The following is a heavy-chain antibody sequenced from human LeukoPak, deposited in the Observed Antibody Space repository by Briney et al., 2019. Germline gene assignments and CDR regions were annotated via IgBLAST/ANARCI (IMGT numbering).Heavy chain of an antibody. J-gene: IGHJ4*02. Sequence: PSETLSLTCTVSGGSISSHYWSWIRQPPGKGLEWIGHISHSGSTYYNPSLKSRVTISVDRSKNQFSLKLTSVTAADTAVYYCARGDVIVHYFDYWGQGTLVTVSS. CDR2: ISHSGST. CDR3: ARGDVIVHYFDY. V-gene: IGHV4-59*11. CDR1: GGSISSHY. D-gene: IGHD3-22*01.